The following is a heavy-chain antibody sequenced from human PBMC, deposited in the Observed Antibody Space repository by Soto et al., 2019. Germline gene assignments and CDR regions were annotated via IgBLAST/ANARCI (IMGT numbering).Heavy chain of an antibody. Sequence: QVQLVQSGAEVKKPGSSVKVSCKASGGTFTNYPISWVRQAPGQGLEWMGGIIPIFGTVNYAQKFQGRVTITADKSTSTAYRVLSSVRSEDSGLYYCGRGDRRWVQWGHGTLWGRGSLVTVTP. V-gene: IGHV1-69*14. CDR3: GRGDRRWVQWGHGTL. J-gene: IGHJ2*01. CDR2: IIPIFGTV. D-gene: IGHD3-16*01. CDR1: GGTFTNYP.